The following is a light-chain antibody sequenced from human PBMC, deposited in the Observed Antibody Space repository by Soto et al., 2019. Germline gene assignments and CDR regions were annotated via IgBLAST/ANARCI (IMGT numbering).Light chain of an antibody. CDR3: QQYAGSPIT. J-gene: IGKJ5*01. Sequence: EIVFTQSPGTLSLSLGERATLSCRASQSISSTSLAWYQQKPGQAPRLLIYGACSRESGIPDRFSGSGAETEFTRTISRLEPEDFALYYCQQYAGSPITFGQGTRLEIK. CDR2: GAC. CDR1: QSISSTS. V-gene: IGKV3-20*01.